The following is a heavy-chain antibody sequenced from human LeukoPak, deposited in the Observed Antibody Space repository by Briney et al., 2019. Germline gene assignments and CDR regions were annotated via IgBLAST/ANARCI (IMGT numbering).Heavy chain of an antibody. CDR3: ARRKPKGYSGSYFDY. Sequence: PSQTLSLTCTVSGGSISSGSYYWSWIRQPAGKGLEWIGRIYTSGSTNYNPSLKSRVTISVDTSKNQFSLKLSSVTAADTAVYYCARRKPKGYSGSYFDYWGQGTLVTVSS. CDR2: IYTSGST. J-gene: IGHJ4*02. D-gene: IGHD5-12*01. V-gene: IGHV4-61*02. CDR1: GGSISSGSYY.